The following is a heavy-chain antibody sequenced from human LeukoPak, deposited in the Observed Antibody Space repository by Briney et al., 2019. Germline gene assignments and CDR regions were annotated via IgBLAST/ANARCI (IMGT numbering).Heavy chain of an antibody. D-gene: IGHD1-14*01. Sequence: GGSLRLSCAASGFTFSLYAMTWVRQAPGKGLDWVSSLSGSGGITFYADSVKGRFAISRDNSKNTLYLQMNSLGAGDTALYYCVRYPYGTSPYYFDYWGQGTLVTVSS. V-gene: IGHV3-23*01. CDR2: LSGSGGIT. CDR1: GFTFSLYA. J-gene: IGHJ4*02. CDR3: VRYPYGTSPYYFDY.